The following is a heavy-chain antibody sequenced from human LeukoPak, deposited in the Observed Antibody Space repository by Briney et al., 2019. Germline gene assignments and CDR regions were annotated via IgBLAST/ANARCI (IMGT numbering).Heavy chain of an antibody. CDR3: AKGFGYSSGWYNYYYYYMDV. J-gene: IGHJ6*03. CDR1: GFTFSSYA. Sequence: GGSLRLSCAASGFTFSSYAMSWVRQAPGKGLEWVSAISGSGGSTYYADSVKGRFTISRDNSKNTLYLQMNSLRAEDTAVYYCAKGFGYSSGWYNYYYYYMDVWGKGTTVTVSS. D-gene: IGHD6-19*01. V-gene: IGHV3-23*01. CDR2: ISGSGGST.